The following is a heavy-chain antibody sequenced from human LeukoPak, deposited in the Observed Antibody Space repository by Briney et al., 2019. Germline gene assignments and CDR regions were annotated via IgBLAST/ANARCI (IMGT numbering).Heavy chain of an antibody. CDR3: ARNLLGYSYGLSYYYMDV. CDR1: GGTFSSYA. V-gene: IGHV1-69*13. J-gene: IGHJ6*03. Sequence: GASVKVSCKASGGTFSSYAISWVRQAPGQGLEWMGGIIPIFGTANYAQKFQGRVTITADESTSTAYMELSSLRSEDTAVYYCARNLLGYSYGLSYYYMDVWGKGTTVTVSS. D-gene: IGHD5-18*01. CDR2: IIPIFGTA.